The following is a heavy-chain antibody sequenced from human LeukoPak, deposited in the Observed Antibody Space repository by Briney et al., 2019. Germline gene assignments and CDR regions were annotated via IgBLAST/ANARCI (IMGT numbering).Heavy chain of an antibody. J-gene: IGHJ4*02. Sequence: GASVKVSCKASGYTFTSYGISWVRQAPGQGLEWMAWIRAYNGNTKYAQRLQGRVTLTTDTSTSTAYMELKSLTSDDTAVYYCARDGDYGSGSPNFDYLGQGTLVTVSS. CDR3: ARDGDYGSGSPNFDY. CDR1: GYTFTSYG. CDR2: IRAYNGNT. D-gene: IGHD3-10*01. V-gene: IGHV1-18*01.